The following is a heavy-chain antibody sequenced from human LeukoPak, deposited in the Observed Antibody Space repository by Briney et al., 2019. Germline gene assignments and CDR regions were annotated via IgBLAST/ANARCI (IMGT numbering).Heavy chain of an antibody. CDR3: VRENHGSFDY. J-gene: IGHJ4*02. Sequence: GGSLRLSCTASGFSFSSYYVNWVRQAPGKGLEWVSCISSSSTYIYYADSVRGRFAISRDNAKNSLYLQMNSLRAEDTAVYYCVRENHGSFDYWGQGSLVTVSS. CDR2: ISSSSTYI. CDR1: GFSFSSYY. D-gene: IGHD1-14*01. V-gene: IGHV3-21*01.